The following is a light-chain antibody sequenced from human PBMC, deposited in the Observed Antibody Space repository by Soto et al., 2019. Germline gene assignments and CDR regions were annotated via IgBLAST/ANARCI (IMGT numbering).Light chain of an antibody. CDR3: QQHRSSSPYT. CDR2: TAS. Sequence: DIQMTQSPSTLSASVGDRVTITCRASQSISSWLAWYQQKQGKAPNLLSYTASTLGSGVPSRFSGGGSGTEFTLTISSLQPDDFATYYCQQHRSSSPYTFGHGTQLEIK. V-gene: IGKV1-5*03. CDR1: QSISSW. J-gene: IGKJ2*01.